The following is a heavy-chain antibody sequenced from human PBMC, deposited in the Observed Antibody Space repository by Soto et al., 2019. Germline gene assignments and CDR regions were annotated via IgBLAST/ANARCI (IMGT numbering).Heavy chain of an antibody. CDR3: AASCVACGGFNYYGMDV. CDR2: INTNTGNP. CDR1: GYTFTSYA. Sequence: ASVKVSCKASGYTFTSYAMNWVRQAPGQGLEWMGWINTNTGNPTYAQGFTGRFVFSLDTSVSTAYLQICSLKAEDTAVYYCAASCVACGGFNYYGMDVWGQGTTVTVSS. D-gene: IGHD2-21*01. V-gene: IGHV7-4-1*01. J-gene: IGHJ6*02.